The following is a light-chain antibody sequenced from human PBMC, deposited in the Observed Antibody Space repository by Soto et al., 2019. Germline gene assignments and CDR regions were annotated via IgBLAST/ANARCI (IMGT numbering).Light chain of an antibody. CDR3: LQYYSYPRT. Sequence: AIQMTQSPSSFSASTGDRVTITCRASQGSSSYLAWYQQKPGKAPKLLIYAASTLQSGVPSRFSGSGSGTDFTLTISCLQSEDFATYYCLQYYSYPRTFGQGTKVEIK. CDR1: QGSSSY. J-gene: IGKJ1*01. CDR2: AAS. V-gene: IGKV1-8*01.